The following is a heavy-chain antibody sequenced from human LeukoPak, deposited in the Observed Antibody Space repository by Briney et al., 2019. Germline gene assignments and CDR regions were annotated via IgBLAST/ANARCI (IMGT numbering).Heavy chain of an antibody. CDR2: ISSSSSTI. CDR3: ARESVAPQRAAAFDI. D-gene: IGHD4-23*01. J-gene: IGHJ3*02. CDR1: GFTFSSYS. Sequence: QSGGSLRLSCAASGFTFSSYSMNWVRQAPGKGLEWASYISSSSSTIYYADSVKGRFTISRDNAKNSLYLQMNSLRAEDTAVYYCARESVAPQRAAAFDIWGQGTMVTVSS. V-gene: IGHV3-48*01.